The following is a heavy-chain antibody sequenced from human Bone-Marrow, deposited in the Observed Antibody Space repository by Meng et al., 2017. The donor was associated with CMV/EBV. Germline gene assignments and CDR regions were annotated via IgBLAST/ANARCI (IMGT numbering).Heavy chain of an antibody. D-gene: IGHD3-10*01. CDR1: GFTFSDDY. J-gene: IGHJ6*02. CDR3: ARASGRGADYYYYGMDV. CDR2: ISSSGSTI. Sequence: GESLKISCAASGFTFSDDYMSWLRQAPGKGLEWVSYISSSGSTIYYADSVKGRFTISRDNAKNSLYLQMNSLRAEDTAVYYCARASGRGADYYYYGMDVWGQGTTVTVSS. V-gene: IGHV3-11*01.